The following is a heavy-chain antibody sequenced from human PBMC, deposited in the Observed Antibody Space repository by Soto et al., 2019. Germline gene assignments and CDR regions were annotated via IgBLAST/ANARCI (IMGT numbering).Heavy chain of an antibody. D-gene: IGHD3-9*01. Sequence: SETLSLTCTVSGGSISSYYWSWIRQPPGKGLEWIGYIYYSGSTNYNPSLKSRVTISVDTSKNQFSLKLSSVTAADTAVYYCARSYYDILTGYYSFDFWGQGTLVTVSS. V-gene: IGHV4-59*08. CDR1: GGSISSYY. J-gene: IGHJ4*02. CDR2: IYYSGST. CDR3: ARSYYDILTGYYSFDF.